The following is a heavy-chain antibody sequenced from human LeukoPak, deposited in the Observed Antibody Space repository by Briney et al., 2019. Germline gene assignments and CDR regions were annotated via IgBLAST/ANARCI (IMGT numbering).Heavy chain of an antibody. D-gene: IGHD4-23*01. Sequence: SETLSLTCAVYGGPFRGFFWSWIRQAPGKGLEWIGEINHSGSSNYNPSLKSRITISVDTSKSQFSLRLTSVTAADTAVYSCARGIFFGGRNQYIWFDLWGQGTLVTVSS. V-gene: IGHV4-34*01. CDR2: INHSGSS. CDR1: GGPFRGFF. J-gene: IGHJ5*02. CDR3: ARGIFFGGRNQYIWFDL.